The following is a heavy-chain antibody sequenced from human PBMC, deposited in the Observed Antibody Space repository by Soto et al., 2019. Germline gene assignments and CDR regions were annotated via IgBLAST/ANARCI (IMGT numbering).Heavy chain of an antibody. CDR2: IYYSGST. Sequence: SETLSLTCTVSGGSISSYYWSRIRQPPGKGLEWIGYIYYSGSTNYNPSLKSRVTISVDTSKNQFSLKLSSVTAADTAVYYCARLGYCSSTSCYLFDYWGQGTLVTVSS. CDR3: ARLGYCSSTSCYLFDY. V-gene: IGHV4-59*08. J-gene: IGHJ4*02. D-gene: IGHD2-2*01. CDR1: GGSISSYY.